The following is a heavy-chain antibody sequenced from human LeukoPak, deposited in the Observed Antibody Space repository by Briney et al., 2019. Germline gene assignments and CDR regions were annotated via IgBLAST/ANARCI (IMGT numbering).Heavy chain of an antibody. Sequence: SQTLSLTCAITGDSVSNNSAAWNWIRQSPSRGLEWLGRAYYRSRWYYDYAVSVESRITINPDTFMNQFSLQLNSVTPEDTAVYYCARGGGTFDYWGQGALVTVSS. CDR1: GDSVSNNSAA. J-gene: IGHJ4*02. V-gene: IGHV6-1*01. CDR2: AYYRSRWYY. CDR3: ARGGGTFDY. D-gene: IGHD3-16*01.